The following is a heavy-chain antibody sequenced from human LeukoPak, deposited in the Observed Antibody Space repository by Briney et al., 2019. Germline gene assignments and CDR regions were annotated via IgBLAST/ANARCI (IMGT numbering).Heavy chain of an antibody. Sequence: SQTLSLTCTVSGGSISSGDYYWSWIRQPPGKGLEWIGYIYYSGSTYYNPSLKSRVTMSVDTSKNQFSLKLSSVTAADTAVYYCARKGYCSSTSCPRGAFDIWGQGTMVTVSS. V-gene: IGHV4-30-4*01. D-gene: IGHD2-2*01. CDR2: IYYSGST. J-gene: IGHJ3*02. CDR3: ARKGYCSSTSCPRGAFDI. CDR1: GGSISSGDYY.